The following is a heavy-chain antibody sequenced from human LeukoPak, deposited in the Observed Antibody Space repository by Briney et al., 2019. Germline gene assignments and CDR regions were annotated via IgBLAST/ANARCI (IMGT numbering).Heavy chain of an antibody. CDR3: ARVDSSSWHYYYYYYMDV. V-gene: IGHV1-8*01. CDR1: GYTFTSYD. J-gene: IGHJ6*03. D-gene: IGHD6-13*01. CDR2: MNPNSGNT. Sequence: ASVKVSCKASGYTFTSYDINWVRQATGPGLEWMGWMNPNSGNTGYAQKFQGRVTMTRNTSISTAYMELSSLRSEDTAVYYCARVDSSSWHYYYYYYMDVWGKGTTVTVSS.